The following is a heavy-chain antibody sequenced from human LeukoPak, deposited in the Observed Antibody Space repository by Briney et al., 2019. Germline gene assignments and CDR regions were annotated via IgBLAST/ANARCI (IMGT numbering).Heavy chain of an antibody. Sequence: SETLSLTCIVSGYSISSGYYWGWIRQPPGKGLEWIGSIYHSGSTYDNPSLKSRVTISVDTSKNQFSLKLSSVTAADTALYYCARVSGITMIVVMEYDAFDIWGQGTVVTVSS. CDR3: ARVSGITMIVVMEYDAFDI. V-gene: IGHV4-38-2*02. CDR2: IYHSGST. J-gene: IGHJ3*02. CDR1: GYSISSGYY. D-gene: IGHD3-22*01.